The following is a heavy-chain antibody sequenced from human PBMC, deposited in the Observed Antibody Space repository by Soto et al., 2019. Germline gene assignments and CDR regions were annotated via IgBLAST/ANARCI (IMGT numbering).Heavy chain of an antibody. V-gene: IGHV3-33*01. CDR1: GFTFSSYG. CDR3: ARDASIAARLPDV. Sequence: QVQLAESGGGVVQPGRSLRLSCAASGFTFSSYGMHWVRQAPGKGLEWVAVIWYDGSNKYYADSVKGRFTISRDNSKNTLYLQMNSLRAEDTAVYYCARDASIAARLPDVWGKGTTVTVSS. J-gene: IGHJ6*04. D-gene: IGHD6-6*01. CDR2: IWYDGSNK.